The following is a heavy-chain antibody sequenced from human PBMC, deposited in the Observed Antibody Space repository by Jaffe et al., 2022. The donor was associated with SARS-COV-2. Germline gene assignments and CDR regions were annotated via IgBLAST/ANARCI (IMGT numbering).Heavy chain of an antibody. CDR3: AKGSRGSRPYYFDY. CDR1: GFSFSNYA. J-gene: IGHJ4*02. CDR2: ITDGGGDT. Sequence: EVQLLESGGDLVQLGGSLRVSCAASGFSFSNYAMSWVRQTPGTGLEWVSAITDGGGDTYYADSVKGRFTISRDNSKNTLYLQMNSLRAEDTAVYHCAKGSRGSRPYYFDYWGQGILVTVSS. V-gene: IGHV3-23*01. D-gene: IGHD3-10*01.